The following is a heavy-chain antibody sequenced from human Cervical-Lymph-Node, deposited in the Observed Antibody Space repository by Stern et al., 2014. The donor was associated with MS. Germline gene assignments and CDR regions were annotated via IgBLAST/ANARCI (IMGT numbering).Heavy chain of an antibody. CDR2: VWDDGSVQ. V-gene: IGHV3-30*02. Sequence: QVQLVESGAXXXXXXXSLRLSCAXSGFNFNRYGMHWVRQAPGKELEXXAFVWDDGSVQYYAHAVKGRFPQSEDNSKNTLSLQMSSLRREETAVYYCAKPVVIAISFDSWGQGTLVTVSS. CDR3: AKPVVIAISFDS. CDR1: GFNFNRYG. J-gene: IGHJ4*02. D-gene: IGHD2-21*01.